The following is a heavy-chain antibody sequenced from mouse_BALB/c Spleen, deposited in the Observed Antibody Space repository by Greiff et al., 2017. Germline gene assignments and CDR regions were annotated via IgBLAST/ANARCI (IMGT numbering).Heavy chain of an antibody. D-gene: IGHD1-1*01. J-gene: IGHJ1*01. CDR2: INPYNDGT. CDR1: GYTFTSYV. V-gene: IGHV1-14*01. Sequence: VQLQQSGPELVKPGASVKMSCKASGYTFTSYVMHWVKQKPGQGLEWIGYINPYNDGTKYNEKFKGKATLTSDKSSSTAYMELSSLTSEDSAVYYCARDPLITTVVDWYFDVWGAGTTVTVSS. CDR3: ARDPLITTVVDWYFDV.